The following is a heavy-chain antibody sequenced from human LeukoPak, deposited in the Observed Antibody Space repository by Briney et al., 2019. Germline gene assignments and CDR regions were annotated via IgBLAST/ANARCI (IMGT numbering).Heavy chain of an antibody. CDR1: GGSFSGYY. Sequence: SETLSLTCAVYGGSFSGYYWSWIRQPPGKGLEWIGSIYYSGSTYYNPSLKSRVTISVDTSKNQFSLKLSSVTAADTAVYYCARDRPDSSSSSFDYWGQGTLVTVSS. CDR2: IYYSGST. V-gene: IGHV4-34*01. J-gene: IGHJ4*02. CDR3: ARDRPDSSSSSFDY. D-gene: IGHD6-6*01.